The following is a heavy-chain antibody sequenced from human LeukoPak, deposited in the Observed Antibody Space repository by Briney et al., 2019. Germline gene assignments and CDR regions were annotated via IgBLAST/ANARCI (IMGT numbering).Heavy chain of an antibody. CDR2: MNPNSGNA. D-gene: IGHD3-22*01. CDR3: AKSSGDYFFDY. V-gene: IGHV1-8*01. Sequence: ASVKVSCKASGHNFNNHDINWVRQATGQGLEWLGRMNPNSGNAAYAQKLQGRVTMTWDSSTNTAYLEVIALRSDDTAVYYCAKSSGDYFFDYWGQGTLVTVSS. J-gene: IGHJ4*02. CDR1: GHNFNNHD.